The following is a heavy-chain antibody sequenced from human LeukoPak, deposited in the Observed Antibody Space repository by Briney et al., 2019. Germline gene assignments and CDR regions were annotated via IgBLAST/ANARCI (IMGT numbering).Heavy chain of an antibody. V-gene: IGHV3-53*01. CDR1: GCTVSTNY. J-gene: IGHJ4*01. D-gene: IGHD1-26*01. Sequence: PGGSLRLSFAASGCTVSTNYMSLGRHAPGKGLECVSVIYDGGSAYYADSVRGRFTISRDNSNLYLQMNSLRAEDTAVYYCARGASGTYSWFAYWGQGTLVTVSS. CDR2: IYDGGSA. CDR3: ARGASGTYSWFAY.